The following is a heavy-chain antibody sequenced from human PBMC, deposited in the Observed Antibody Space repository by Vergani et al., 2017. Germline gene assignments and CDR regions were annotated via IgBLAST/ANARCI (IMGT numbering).Heavy chain of an antibody. D-gene: IGHD3-22*01. Sequence: QLQLQESGSGLVKPSQTLSLTCAVSGGSISSGGYSWSWIRQPPGKGLEWIGYIYHSGSTYYNPSLESRVTISVDRSKNQFTLKLSSVTAADTAVYYGASQKPDYYDSSGYHDAFDIWGQGTMVTVSS. V-gene: IGHV4-30-2*01. CDR1: GGSISSGGYS. J-gene: IGHJ3*02. CDR2: IYHSGST. CDR3: ASQKPDYYDSSGYHDAFDI.